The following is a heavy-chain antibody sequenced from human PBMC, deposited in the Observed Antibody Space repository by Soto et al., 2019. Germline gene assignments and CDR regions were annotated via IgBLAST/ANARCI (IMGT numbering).Heavy chain of an antibody. J-gene: IGHJ4*02. Sequence: LRLSCAASGFTFSSYAMSWVRQAPGKGLEWVSAISGSGGSTYYADSVKGRFTISRDNSKNTLYLQMNSLRAEDTAVYYCAKSGYSYGSAFDYWGQGTLVTVSS. CDR2: ISGSGGST. CDR3: AKSGYSYGSAFDY. CDR1: GFTFSSYA. V-gene: IGHV3-23*01. D-gene: IGHD5-18*01.